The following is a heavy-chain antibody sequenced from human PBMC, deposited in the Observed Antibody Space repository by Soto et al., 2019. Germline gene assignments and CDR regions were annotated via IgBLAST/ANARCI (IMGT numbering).Heavy chain of an antibody. Sequence: ASVKVSCKASGYTFTGYYIHWVRQAPGQGLEWMGWINPNSGGTNYAQKFQGWVTMTRDTSISTAYMELSRLRSDDTAVYYCARELDDSSGYDDAFDIWGQGTMVTVS. D-gene: IGHD3-22*01. CDR1: GYTFTGYY. J-gene: IGHJ3*02. V-gene: IGHV1-2*04. CDR2: INPNSGGT. CDR3: ARELDDSSGYDDAFDI.